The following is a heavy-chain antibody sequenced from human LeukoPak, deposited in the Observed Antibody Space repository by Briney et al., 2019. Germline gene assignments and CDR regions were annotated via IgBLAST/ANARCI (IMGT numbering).Heavy chain of an antibody. J-gene: IGHJ3*02. D-gene: IGHD2-15*01. Sequence: PSETLSLTCTVSGGSISSYYWSWIRQPPGKGLEWIGYIYYSGSTNYNPSLKSRVTISVDTSKNQFSLRLNSVTAADTAVYYCARGIGGSRAFDIWGLGTMVTVSS. CDR1: GGSISSYY. CDR2: IYYSGST. V-gene: IGHV4-59*12. CDR3: ARGIGGSRAFDI.